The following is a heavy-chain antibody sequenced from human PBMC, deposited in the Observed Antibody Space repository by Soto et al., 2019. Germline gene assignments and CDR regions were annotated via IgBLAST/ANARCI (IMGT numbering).Heavy chain of an antibody. Sequence: EVQLVESGGGLVQPGGSLRLSCAASGFTVSTKYMSWVRQAPGKGLEWVSVIYSGGSTFYADSVRDRFTISRDNSKNTVNIQMNSLRAEDTAVYYCARDPWAADYWGQGTLVTVSS. J-gene: IGHJ4*02. D-gene: IGHD3-16*01. V-gene: IGHV3-66*01. CDR3: ARDPWAADY. CDR1: GFTVSTKY. CDR2: IYSGGST.